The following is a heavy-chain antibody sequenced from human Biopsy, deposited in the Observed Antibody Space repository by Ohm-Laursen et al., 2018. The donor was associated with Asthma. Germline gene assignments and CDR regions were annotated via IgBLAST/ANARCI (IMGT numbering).Heavy chain of an antibody. CDR1: GYTFIGCH. D-gene: IGHD6-13*01. CDR3: ARGQKSAGDRWFDP. Sequence: ASVKVSCKASGYTFIGCHIHWMRQAPGQGLEWMGRINPNSGGTNYAQKFQGRITMTRDTSLSTAYMEVSRLRSDDTAVYYCARGQKSAGDRWFDPWGQGTLVTVSS. CDR2: INPNSGGT. J-gene: IGHJ5*02. V-gene: IGHV1-2*06.